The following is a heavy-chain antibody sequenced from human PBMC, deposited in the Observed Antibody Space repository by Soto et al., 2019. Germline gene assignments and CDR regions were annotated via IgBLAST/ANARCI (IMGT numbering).Heavy chain of an antibody. CDR1: GFTFSSYW. CDR2: INSDGSST. V-gene: IGHV3-74*01. CDR3: AKGYSGYDYAN. Sequence: AGSLRLSCAASGFTFSSYWMHWARQAPGKGLVWVSRINSDGSSTTYADSVKGRFTISRDNAKNTLYLQMNSLSAEDTAVYFCAKGYSGYDYANWGQGSLVTVSS. D-gene: IGHD5-12*01. J-gene: IGHJ4*02.